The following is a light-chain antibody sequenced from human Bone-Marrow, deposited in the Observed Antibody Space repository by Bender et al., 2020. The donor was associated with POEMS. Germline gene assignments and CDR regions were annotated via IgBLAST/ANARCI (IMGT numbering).Light chain of an antibody. CDR3: CSYAGSNTWV. CDR1: RGDIGSYNL. CDR2: EVS. J-gene: IGLJ3*02. V-gene: IGLV2-23*02. Sequence: QSALTQPASVSGSPGQSITLSCTGTRGDIGSYNLVSWYQQHAGKAPKLMISEVSKRPSGLSNRFSGSKSGNTASLTISGLQAEDEADYYCCSYAGSNTWVLGGGTKLTVL.